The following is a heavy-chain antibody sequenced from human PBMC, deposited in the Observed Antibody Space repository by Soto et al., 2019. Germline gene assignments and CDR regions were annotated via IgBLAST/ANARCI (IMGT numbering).Heavy chain of an antibody. CDR1: GYTFTSYG. CDR3: ARGGYSGYDLGYYYYGMGV. Sequence: GASVKVSCKASGYTFTSYGISWVRQATGQGLEWMGWISAYNGNTNYAQKLQGRVTMTTDTSTSTAYMELRSLRSDDTAVYYCARGGYSGYDLGYYYYGMGVWGQGTTVTVSS. D-gene: IGHD5-12*01. V-gene: IGHV1-18*01. CDR2: ISAYNGNT. J-gene: IGHJ6*02.